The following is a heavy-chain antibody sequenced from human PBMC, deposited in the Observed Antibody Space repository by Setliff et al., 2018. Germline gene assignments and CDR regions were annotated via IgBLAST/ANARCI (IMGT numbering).Heavy chain of an antibody. CDR2: LYHSGST. Sequence: ASETLSLTCAVSGYPISSGYSWGWIRQPPGKGLEWIGSLYHSGSTYYNPSLKSRVTISVDTSKNQFSLRLSSVTAADTAVYYCARVWSSSSYYFDYWGQGTLVTVSS. J-gene: IGHJ4*02. D-gene: IGHD6-6*01. CDR1: GYPISSGYS. CDR3: ARVWSSSSYYFDY. V-gene: IGHV4-38-2*01.